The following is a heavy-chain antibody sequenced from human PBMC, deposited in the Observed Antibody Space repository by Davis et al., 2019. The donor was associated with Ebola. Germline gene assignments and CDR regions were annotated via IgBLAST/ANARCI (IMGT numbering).Heavy chain of an antibody. D-gene: IGHD1-7*01. Sequence: SVKVSCKASGYTFTSYYMHWVRQAPGQGLEWMGGIIPIFGTANYAQKFQGRVTITADESTSTAYMELSSLRSEDTAVYYCARGTGTTSGDAFDIWGQGTMVTVSS. V-gene: IGHV1-69*13. CDR1: GYTFTSYY. J-gene: IGHJ3*02. CDR3: ARGTGTTSGDAFDI. CDR2: IIPIFGTA.